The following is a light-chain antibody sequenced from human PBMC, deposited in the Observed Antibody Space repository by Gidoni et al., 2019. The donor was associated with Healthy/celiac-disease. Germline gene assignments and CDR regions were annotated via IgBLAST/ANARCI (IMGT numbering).Light chain of an antibody. CDR1: SSNIGAGYD. V-gene: IGLV1-40*01. Sequence: QPVLTQPPSVSGAPGPRVPISCTGSSSNIGAGYDVHWYQELPGTAPKLLIYGNSNRPSGVPDRFSGSKSGTSASLAITGLQAEDEADYYCQSYDSSLSGYVVFGGGTKLTVL. J-gene: IGLJ2*01. CDR2: GNS. CDR3: QSYDSSLSGYVV.